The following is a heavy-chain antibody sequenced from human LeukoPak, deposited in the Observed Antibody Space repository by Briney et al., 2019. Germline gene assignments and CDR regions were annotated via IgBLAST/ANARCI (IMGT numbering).Heavy chain of an antibody. Sequence: GGSLRLSCAASGFTVSGNYMSWVRQAPGKRLEWVSLIYSDGTTYYADSVKGRFTIPRDNSKNTLYLQLNRVRVEDTAVYYCASGEWPQDYWGQGTLVTVSS. V-gene: IGHV3-53*01. J-gene: IGHJ4*02. CDR2: IYSDGTT. CDR3: ASGEWPQDY. CDR1: GFTVSGNY. D-gene: IGHD3-3*01.